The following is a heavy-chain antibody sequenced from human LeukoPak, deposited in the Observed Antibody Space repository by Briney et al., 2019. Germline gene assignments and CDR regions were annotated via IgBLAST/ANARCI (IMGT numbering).Heavy chain of an antibody. CDR3: ARSGTSPRNFDY. CDR1: GGSISSYY. CDR2: IYTSGGT. V-gene: IGHV4-4*07. D-gene: IGHD2-2*01. Sequence: PSETLSLTCTVSGGSISSYYWSWIRQPAGKGLEWIGRIYTSGGTNYNPSLKSRVTMSVDTSRNHFSLKLSSVTAADTAVYYCARSGTSPRNFDYWGQGTLVTVSS. J-gene: IGHJ4*02.